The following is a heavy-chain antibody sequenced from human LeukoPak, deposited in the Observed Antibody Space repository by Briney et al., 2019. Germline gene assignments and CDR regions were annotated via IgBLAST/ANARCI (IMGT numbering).Heavy chain of an antibody. J-gene: IGHJ4*02. Sequence: GGSLRLSCAASGFTFSNYDMSWVRQVPGKGLEWVSAISAHGDDTYYADSVKGRFTISRDNAKNSLYLQMNGLRAEDTAVYYCARGPSSQFRTDYWGQGTLVTVSS. V-gene: IGHV3-23*01. CDR1: GFTFSNYD. CDR3: ARGPSSQFRTDY. D-gene: IGHD2-2*01. CDR2: ISAHGDDT.